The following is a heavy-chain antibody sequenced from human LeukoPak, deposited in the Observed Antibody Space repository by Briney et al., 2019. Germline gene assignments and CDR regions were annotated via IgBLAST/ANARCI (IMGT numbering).Heavy chain of an antibody. D-gene: IGHD2-15*01. J-gene: IGHJ4*02. CDR2: IIPVFGTT. Sequence: ASVKVSCKASGGTFSSFVIGWVQQAPGQGLEWMGGIIPVFGTTHYAQKFQGRVTITADESTSTAYMEVSSLRSEDTAVYYSTRDLRGACSGNSCPSGDYWGQGTLVTVSS. CDR1: GGTFSSFV. V-gene: IGHV1-69*01. CDR3: TRDLRGACSGNSCPSGDY.